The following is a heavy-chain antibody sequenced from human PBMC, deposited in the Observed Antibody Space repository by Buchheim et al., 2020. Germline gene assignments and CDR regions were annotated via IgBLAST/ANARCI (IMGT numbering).Heavy chain of an antibody. CDR1: GYTFTSYG. Sequence: QVQLVQSGAEVKKPGASVKVSCKASGYTFTSYGISWVRQAPGQGLEWMGWISAYNGNTNYAQKLQGRVTMTTDTSTSTAYMEVSSLRSDETAVYYCARYGGEGGGSGSGSSRYYYYYGMDVWGQGTT. CDR3: ARYGGEGGGSGSGSSRYYYYYGMDV. V-gene: IGHV1-18*01. D-gene: IGHD3-10*01. J-gene: IGHJ6*02. CDR2: ISAYNGNT.